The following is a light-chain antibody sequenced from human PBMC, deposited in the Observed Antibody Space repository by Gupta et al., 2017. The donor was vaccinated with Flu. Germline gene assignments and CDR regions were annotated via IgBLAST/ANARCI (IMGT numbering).Light chain of an antibody. J-gene: IGKJ5*01. CDR3: QQYHNWPPIT. CDR1: QSVSSI. CDR2: GAS. V-gene: IGKV3-15*01. Sequence: EIVMTQSSDTLSVFPGEIATLSCRASQSVSSILTSYQQKPGQAPRVLIDGASTRATGSPARYSGSGSGTEFTLTISSLQSKDCAVYYCQQYHNWPPITCGQGTRLEIK.